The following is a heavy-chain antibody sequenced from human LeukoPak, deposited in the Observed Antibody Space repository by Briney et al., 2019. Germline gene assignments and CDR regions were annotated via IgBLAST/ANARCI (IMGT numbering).Heavy chain of an antibody. Sequence: SETLSLTCTVSGGSISSYYWSWIRQPPGKGLEWIGYIYYSGSTNYNPSLKSRVTISVDTSKNQFSLKLSSVTAADTAVYYCARGGKDIVVVPAATNIDYWGQGTLVTVSS. CDR2: IYYSGST. D-gene: IGHD2-2*01. CDR3: ARGGKDIVVVPAATNIDY. CDR1: GGSISSYY. J-gene: IGHJ4*02. V-gene: IGHV4-59*08.